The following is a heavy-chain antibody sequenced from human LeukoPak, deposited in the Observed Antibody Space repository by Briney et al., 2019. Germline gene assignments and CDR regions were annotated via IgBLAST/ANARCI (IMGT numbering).Heavy chain of an antibody. D-gene: IGHD3-22*01. V-gene: IGHV1-2*02. Sequence: GASVKVSCKASGYTFTGYYMHWVRQAPGQGLEWMGWINPNSGGTNYAQKFQGRVTMTRDTSISTAYMELSRLRSDDTAVYYCARIYYYDSSGYRHFDYWGQGALVTVSS. CDR1: GYTFTGYY. CDR3: ARIYYYDSSGYRHFDY. CDR2: INPNSGGT. J-gene: IGHJ4*02.